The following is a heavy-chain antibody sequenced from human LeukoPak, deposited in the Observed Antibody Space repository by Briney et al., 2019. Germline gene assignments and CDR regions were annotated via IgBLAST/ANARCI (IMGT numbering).Heavy chain of an antibody. V-gene: IGHV4-61*02. Sequence: SETLSLTCTVAGASISSGSYYWSWIRQPAGKGLEWIGRIYTRGNTNYNPSLESRVTILLDRSKNQFSLRLNSVTAADTAVYYCARESPITETAWGQGTLSPSPQ. CDR2: IYTRGNT. CDR1: GASISSGSYY. CDR3: ARESPITETA. J-gene: IGHJ5*02. D-gene: IGHD1-14*01.